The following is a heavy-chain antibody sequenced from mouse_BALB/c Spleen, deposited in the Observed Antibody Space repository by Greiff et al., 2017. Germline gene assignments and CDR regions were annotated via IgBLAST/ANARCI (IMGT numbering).Heavy chain of an antibody. CDR2: ISSGSSTI. CDR1: GFTFSSFG. V-gene: IGHV5-17*02. CDR3: ARFLYGDFDY. Sequence: EVQLVESGGGLVQPGGSRKLSCAASGFTFSSFGMHWVRQAPEKGLEWVAYISSGSSTIYYADTVKGRFTISSDNTKNTLFLQMTSLRSEDTAMYYCARFLYGDFDYWGQGTTLTVSS. D-gene: IGHD1-1*02. J-gene: IGHJ2*01.